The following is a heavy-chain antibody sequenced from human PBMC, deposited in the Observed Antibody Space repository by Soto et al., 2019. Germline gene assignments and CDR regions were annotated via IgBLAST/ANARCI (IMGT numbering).Heavy chain of an antibody. CDR2: IIPILGMS. J-gene: IGHJ4*02. CDR1: GGTFTSYT. Sequence: QVHLLQSGAEMKKPGSSAKVSCTAFGGTFTSYTFNWVRQAPGQRLEWMGRIIPILGMSSSAHNFQGRLTMIADKSTNTSYMVLSSLTSDDTAIYYCARSYGSGSRPFDYWGQGTLVTVSS. CDR3: ARSYGSGSRPFDY. V-gene: IGHV1-69*02. D-gene: IGHD3-10*01.